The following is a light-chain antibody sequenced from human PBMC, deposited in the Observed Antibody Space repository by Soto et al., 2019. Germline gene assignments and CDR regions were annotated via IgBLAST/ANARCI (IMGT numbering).Light chain of an antibody. J-gene: IGKJ1*01. V-gene: IGKV1-5*01. CDR2: DAS. Sequence: DVQMTQSPSTLAASVGDRVTITCRASQTISNWLAWYQQRPGKAPQLLISDASRLESGVPSRFSGSGSGTEFTLTISSLQPDDSATYYCQQYNSYSWTFGQGTKVDIK. CDR1: QTISNW. CDR3: QQYNSYSWT.